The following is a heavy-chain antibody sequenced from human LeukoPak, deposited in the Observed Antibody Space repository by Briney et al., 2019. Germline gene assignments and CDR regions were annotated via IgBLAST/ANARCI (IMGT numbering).Heavy chain of an antibody. D-gene: IGHD6-19*01. CDR1: GYTFTGYY. Sequence: GASVKVSCKASGYTFTGYYMHWVRQAPGQGLEWMGWINPNSGGTNYAQKFQGRVTMTRDTSISTAYMELSRLRSDDTAVYYCAKDFNPRYSSGWFFDYWGQGTLVTVSS. V-gene: IGHV1-2*02. CDR2: INPNSGGT. J-gene: IGHJ4*02. CDR3: AKDFNPRYSSGWFFDY.